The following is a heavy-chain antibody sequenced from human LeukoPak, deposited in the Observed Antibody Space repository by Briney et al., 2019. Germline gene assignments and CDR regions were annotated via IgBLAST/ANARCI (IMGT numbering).Heavy chain of an antibody. CDR1: GYSFTSYW. CDR2: IFPSDSDS. V-gene: IGHV5-51*01. CDR3: ARRILDAFDI. Sequence: GESLKISCEASGYSFTSYWIGWVRQMPGKGLEWMGIIFPSDSDSTYSPSFQGQVTISVDKSISTAYLQWNILKASDTAMYYCARRILDAFDIWGQGTMVTVSS. D-gene: IGHD3/OR15-3a*01. J-gene: IGHJ3*02.